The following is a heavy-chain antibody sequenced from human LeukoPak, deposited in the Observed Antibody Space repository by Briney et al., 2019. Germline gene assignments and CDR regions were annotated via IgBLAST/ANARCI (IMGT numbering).Heavy chain of an antibody. CDR2: IRYDGSNK. V-gene: IGHV3-30*02. CDR1: GFTFSSYG. D-gene: IGHD6-13*01. J-gene: IGHJ4*02. Sequence: PGGSLRLSCAASGFTFSSYGMHWVRQAPGKGLEWVAFIRYDGSNKYYADSVKGRFTISRDNSKNTLYLQMNSLRAEDTAVYYCAKGKYSSSWFDYWGQGTLVTVSS. CDR3: AKGKYSSSWFDY.